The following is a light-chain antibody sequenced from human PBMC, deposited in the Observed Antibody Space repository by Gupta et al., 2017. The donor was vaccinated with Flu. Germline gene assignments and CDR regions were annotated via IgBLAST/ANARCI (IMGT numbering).Light chain of an antibody. CDR3: SSYTSTNTFYV. J-gene: IGLJ1*01. CDR2: DVN. Sequence: SALTQPASVSGSPRQSIPISCPGTSSDVGGSNYVSWYQQHPGKAPKLMIYDVNNRPSGVSSRFSGSKSGNTASLTISGLEAEDESDYYCSSYTSTNTFYVFGTGTKVTVL. CDR1: SSDVGGSNY. V-gene: IGLV2-14*01.